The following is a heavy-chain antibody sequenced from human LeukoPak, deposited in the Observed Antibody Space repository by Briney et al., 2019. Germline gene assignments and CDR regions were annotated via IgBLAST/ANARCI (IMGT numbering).Heavy chain of an antibody. V-gene: IGHV1-18*01. CDR1: GYTFTSYD. CDR3: ARDHYDILTGYNPRVGYFDY. CDR2: ISAYNGNT. J-gene: IGHJ4*02. D-gene: IGHD3-9*01. Sequence: ASVKVSCKASGYTFTSYDINWVRQATGQGLEWMGWISAYNGNTNYAQKLQGRVTMTTDTSTSTAYMELRSLRSDDTAVYYCARDHYDILTGYNPRVGYFDYWGQGTLVTVSS.